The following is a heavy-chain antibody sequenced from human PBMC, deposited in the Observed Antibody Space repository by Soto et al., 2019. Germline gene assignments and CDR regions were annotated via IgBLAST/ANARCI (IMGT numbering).Heavy chain of an antibody. J-gene: IGHJ6*03. CDR3: ARDSYYMAV. Sequence: PGGSLRLSCAASGFTFSSYSMNWVRQAPGKGLEWVSYISSSSSTIYYADSVKGRFTISRDNAKNSLYLQMNSLRAEDTAVYYCARDSYYMAVWGKGTTVTVSS. CDR2: ISSSSSTI. V-gene: IGHV3-48*01. CDR1: GFTFSSYS.